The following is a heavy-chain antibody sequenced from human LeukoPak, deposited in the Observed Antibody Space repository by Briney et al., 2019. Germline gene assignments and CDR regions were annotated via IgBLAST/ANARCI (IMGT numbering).Heavy chain of an antibody. CDR2: IIPILGIA. D-gene: IGHD6-6*01. V-gene: IGHV1-69*04. CDR1: GGTFSSYA. Sequence: SVKVSCKASGGTFSSYAISWVRQAPGQGLEWVGRIIPILGIANYAQKFQGRVTITADKSTSTAYMELSSLRSEDTAVYYCARGSSSSRPYYFDSWGQGTLVTVSS. CDR3: ARGSSSSRPYYFDS. J-gene: IGHJ4*02.